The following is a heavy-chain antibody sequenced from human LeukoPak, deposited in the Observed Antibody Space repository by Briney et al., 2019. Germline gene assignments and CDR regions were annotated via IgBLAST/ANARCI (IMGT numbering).Heavy chain of an antibody. CDR3: ARVAYYDSSGYLHLDY. D-gene: IGHD3-22*01. CDR2: INPNSGGT. J-gene: IGHJ4*02. V-gene: IGHV1-2*02. Sequence: ASVKVSCKASGYTFTGYYMHWVRQAPGQGLEWMGWINPNSGGTNYAQKFQGRVTMTRDTSISTAYMELSRLRSDDTAVYYCARVAYYDSSGYLHLDYWGQGTLVTVSS. CDR1: GYTFTGYY.